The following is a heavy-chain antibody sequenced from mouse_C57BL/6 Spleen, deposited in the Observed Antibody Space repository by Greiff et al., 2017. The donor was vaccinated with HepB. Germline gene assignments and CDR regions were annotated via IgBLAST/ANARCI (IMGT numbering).Heavy chain of an antibody. D-gene: IGHD2-5*01. J-gene: IGHJ4*01. V-gene: IGHV1-15*01. Sequence: QVQLQQSGAELVRPGASVTLSCKASGYTFTDYEMHWVKQTPVHGLEWIGAIDPETGGTAYNQKFKGKAILTADKSSSTAYMELRSLTSEDSAVYYCTRDQAYYSKGYAMDYWGQGTSVTVSS. CDR3: TRDQAYYSKGYAMDY. CDR1: GYTFTDYE. CDR2: IDPETGGT.